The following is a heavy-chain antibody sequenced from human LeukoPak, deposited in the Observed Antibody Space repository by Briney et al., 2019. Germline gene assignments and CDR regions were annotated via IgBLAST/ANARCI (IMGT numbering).Heavy chain of an antibody. CDR3: ARVSYQEGADY. V-gene: IGHV4-59*08. CDR1: GGSISSYY. CDR2: IYYSGTT. J-gene: IGHJ4*02. Sequence: SETLSLTCTVSGGSISSYYWSWIRQPPGKGLEWIGYIYYSGTTNYNPSLTSRVTISVDTSKNQFSLKLSSVTAADTAVYYCARVSYQEGADYWGQGTLVTVSS. D-gene: IGHD2-2*01.